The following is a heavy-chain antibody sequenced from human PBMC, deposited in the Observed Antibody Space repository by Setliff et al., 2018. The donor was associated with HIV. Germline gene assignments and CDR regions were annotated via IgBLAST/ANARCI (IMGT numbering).Heavy chain of an antibody. J-gene: IGHJ4*02. CDR1: SGSFSGYY. CDR3: ARVGGYVSLDY. Sequence: PSETLSLTCAVYSGSFSGYYWSWIRKPPGKGLEWIGEINHSGSTNYNPSLKSRVTVSVDTSKNQFSLKLSSVTAADTAVYYCARVGGYVSLDYWGQGTLVTVSS. V-gene: IGHV4-34*01. D-gene: IGHD5-12*01. CDR2: INHSGST.